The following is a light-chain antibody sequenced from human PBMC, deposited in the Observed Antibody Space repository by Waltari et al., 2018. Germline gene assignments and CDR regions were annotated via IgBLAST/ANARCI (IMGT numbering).Light chain of an antibody. CDR3: QQYNYSPKT. CDR1: QSLTSSF. J-gene: IGKJ1*01. CDR2: GAS. Sequence: EIVLVQSPGTLSLSPGDRVTLSCRASQSLTSSFLAWYQHKPGQAPRLLIYGASSRATGIPDRFSGTGSGTDFTLTISRLEPEDFAMYYCQQYNYSPKTFGQGTKVEIK. V-gene: IGKV3-20*01.